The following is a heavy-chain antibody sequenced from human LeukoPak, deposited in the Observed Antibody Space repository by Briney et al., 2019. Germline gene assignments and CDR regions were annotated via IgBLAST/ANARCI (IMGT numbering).Heavy chain of an antibody. V-gene: IGHV3-30*18. J-gene: IGHJ3*02. Sequence: PGGSLRLSCVASGFTFTSHWMTWVRQAPGKGLEWVAVISYDGSNKYYADSVKGRFTISRDNSKNTLYLQMNSLRAEDTAVYYCAKVVSAAFDIWGQGTMVTVSS. D-gene: IGHD2-15*01. CDR1: GFTFTSHW. CDR3: AKVVSAAFDI. CDR2: ISYDGSNK.